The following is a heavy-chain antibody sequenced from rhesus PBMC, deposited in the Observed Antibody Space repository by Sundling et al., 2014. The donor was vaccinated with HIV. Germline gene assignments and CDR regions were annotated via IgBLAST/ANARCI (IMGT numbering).Heavy chain of an antibody. Sequence: QVQLQESGPGLVKPSETLSLTCAVSGGSISDFYCNWIRQPPGKGLEWIGYIGGYSGNTYYKPSLKSRVTISTDTSKNQFSLKLSSVTAADSAVYYCARKGVGSVVSSGSRGTGTVGSYPYRSLPTTVPYPNGTRTYG. CDR1: GGSISDFY. D-gene: IGHD2-21*01. V-gene: IGHV4-165*02. CDR2: IGGYSGNT. J-gene: IGHJ6*01. CDR3: ARKGVGSVVSSGSRGTGTVGSYPYRSLPTTVPYPNGTRTYG.